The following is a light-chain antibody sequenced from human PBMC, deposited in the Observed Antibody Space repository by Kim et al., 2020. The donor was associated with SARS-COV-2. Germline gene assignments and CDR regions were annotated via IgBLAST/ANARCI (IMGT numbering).Light chain of an antibody. V-gene: IGLV1-51*01. CDR2: DYN. Sequence: GQRVTISCSGSGSNIGNNYVSWYQQLPGTAPKLLIYDYNQRPSGIPDRFSGSKSGTSATLDITGLQTGDEADYYCGTWDSSLSVWVFGGGTQLTVL. CDR3: GTWDSSLSVWV. CDR1: GSNIGNNY. J-gene: IGLJ3*02.